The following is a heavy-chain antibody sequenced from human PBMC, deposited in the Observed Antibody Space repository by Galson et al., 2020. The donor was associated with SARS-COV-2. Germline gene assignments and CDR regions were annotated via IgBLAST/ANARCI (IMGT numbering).Heavy chain of an antibody. V-gene: IGHV3-74*01. Sequence: PGGSLRLSCAASGFTFSSHWMHWVRQAPGEGLVWVSRITPDGSGANYADSVMGRFTISRDNAKNTLYLQMNSLRAEDTAVYYCARDLIFGSGSRDYWGQGTLVTVSS. J-gene: IGHJ4*02. D-gene: IGHD3-10*01. CDR2: ITPDGSGA. CDR3: ARDLIFGSGSRDY. CDR1: GFTFSSHW.